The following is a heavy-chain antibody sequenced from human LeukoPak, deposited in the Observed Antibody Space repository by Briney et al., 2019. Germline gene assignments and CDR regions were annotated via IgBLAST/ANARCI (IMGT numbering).Heavy chain of an antibody. CDR1: GFTLSSSA. Sequence: PGGSLRLSCAASGFTLSSSAMQWVRQAPGKGLEWVAVISYDGSNKYYADSVKGRFTISRDKSKNTLYLQMNSLRAEDTALYYCARDFGSPIWTGYWDYWGQGTLVTVSA. V-gene: IGHV3-30*04. J-gene: IGHJ4*02. D-gene: IGHD3/OR15-3a*01. CDR3: ARDFGSPIWTGYWDY. CDR2: ISYDGSNK.